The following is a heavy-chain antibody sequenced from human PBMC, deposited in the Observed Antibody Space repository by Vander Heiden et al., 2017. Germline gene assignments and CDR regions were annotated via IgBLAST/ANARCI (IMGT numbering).Heavy chain of an antibody. D-gene: IGHD4-17*01. V-gene: IGHV3-11*01. Sequence: QVQLVESGGGLVKPGGSLRLSCAASGFTFSDYYMSWIRQTPGKGLEWVSYISSSGSTIYYADSVKGRFTITRDNAKNSRDLKMNSMRAEETAVYYCARVLGYGGRGLLRFDPWGQGTMVTVSS. CDR3: ARVLGYGGRGLLRFDP. CDR2: ISSSGSTI. CDR1: GFTFSDYY. J-gene: IGHJ5*02.